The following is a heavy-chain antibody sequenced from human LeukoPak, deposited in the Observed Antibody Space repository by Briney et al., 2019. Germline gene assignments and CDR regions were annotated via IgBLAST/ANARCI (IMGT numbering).Heavy chain of an antibody. CDR3: ARVANNYDFWSGYSYFDY. V-gene: IGHV3-30-3*01. J-gene: IGHJ4*02. D-gene: IGHD3-3*01. Sequence: PGGSLRLSCAASGFTFSSYAMHWVRQAPGKGLEWVAVISYDGSNKYYADSVKGRFTISRDNSKNTLYLQMNSLRAEDTAVYYCARVANNYDFWSGYSYFDYWGQGTLVTVSS. CDR2: ISYDGSNK. CDR1: GFTFSSYA.